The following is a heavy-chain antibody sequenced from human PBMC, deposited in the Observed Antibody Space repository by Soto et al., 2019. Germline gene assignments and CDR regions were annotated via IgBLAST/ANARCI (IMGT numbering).Heavy chain of an antibody. CDR1: GYTFTNFG. Sequence: QVQLVQSGAEVKKPGASVKVSCKASGYTFTNFGISWVRQAPGQGLEWMGWISAYNGNTNYAQNFQGRVTMTTDTSTSKADMELTSLSSDDKAVYYCAGGGSQRAYWDQGTLVTVSS. D-gene: IGHD3-16*01. J-gene: IGHJ4*02. CDR2: ISAYNGNT. CDR3: AGGGSQRAY. V-gene: IGHV1-18*01.